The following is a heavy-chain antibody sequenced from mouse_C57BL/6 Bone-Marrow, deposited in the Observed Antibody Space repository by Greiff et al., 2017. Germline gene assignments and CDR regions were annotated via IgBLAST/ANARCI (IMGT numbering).Heavy chain of an antibody. V-gene: IGHV1-53*01. Sequence: QVQLQQPGTELVKPGASVKLSCKASGYTFTSYWMHWVKQRPGQGLEWIGNINPSTGGTNYNEKFKSKATLTVDKSSSTAYMQLSSLTSDDSAVYYCARGWDIYYDYDYWFAYWGQGTLVTVSA. CDR3: ARGWDIYYDYDYWFAY. D-gene: IGHD2-4*01. J-gene: IGHJ3*01. CDR1: GYTFTSYW. CDR2: INPSTGGT.